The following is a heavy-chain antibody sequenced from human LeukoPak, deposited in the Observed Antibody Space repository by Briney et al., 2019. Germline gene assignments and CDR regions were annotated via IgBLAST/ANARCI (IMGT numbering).Heavy chain of an antibody. J-gene: IGHJ6*03. CDR2: ISSSGSTI. D-gene: IGHD6-13*01. CDR1: GFTFSSYE. CDR3: ARDRSMAAAGHYYYYYYMDV. V-gene: IGHV3-48*03. Sequence: GSLRLSCAASGFTFSSYEMNWVRQAPGKGLEWVSYISSSGSTIYYADSVKGRFTISRDNAKNSLYLQMNSLRAEDTAVYYCARDRSMAAAGHYYYYYYMDVWAKGTTVTVSS.